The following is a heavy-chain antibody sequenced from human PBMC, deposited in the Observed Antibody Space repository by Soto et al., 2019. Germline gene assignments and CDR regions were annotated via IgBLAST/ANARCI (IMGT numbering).Heavy chain of an antibody. V-gene: IGHV1-69*12. D-gene: IGHD3-16*01. Sequence: QVQLVQSGAEVKKPGSSVKVSCKASGGTFSSYAINWVRQAPGQGLEWMGGIIPIFATADYAQKFQGRVTITADESTSTAYMELSSLRCEDTAVYYCAHCLLGVNYYYGMDVWGQGTTVTVSS. J-gene: IGHJ6*02. CDR1: GGTFSSYA. CDR3: AHCLLGVNYYYGMDV. CDR2: IIPIFATA.